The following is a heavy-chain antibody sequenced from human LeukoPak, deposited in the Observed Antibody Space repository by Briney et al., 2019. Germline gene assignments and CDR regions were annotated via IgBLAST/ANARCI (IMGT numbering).Heavy chain of an antibody. CDR1: GYTFTIYN. J-gene: IGHJ6*03. D-gene: IGHD6-6*01. CDR3: ARADGSSSIDYYHLDV. V-gene: IGHV1-8*03. Sequence: GASVKVSCKTSGYTFTIYNINWVRQATGQGLEWMGWMNPNSGNTGYAQKFQGRVTITRNTSISTAYMEPSSLRSEDTAIYYCARADGSSSIDYYHLDVWGKGTTVTVSS. CDR2: MNPNSGNT.